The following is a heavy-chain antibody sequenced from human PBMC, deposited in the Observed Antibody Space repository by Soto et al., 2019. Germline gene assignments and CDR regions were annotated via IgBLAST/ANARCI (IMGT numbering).Heavy chain of an antibody. CDR2: ISHDGRNE. CDR3: ARDGLPDDFRSGGYWFDP. CDR1: GFTFSTFA. V-gene: IGHV3-30-3*01. J-gene: IGHJ5*02. D-gene: IGHD3-3*01. Sequence: PGGSLRLSCAASGFTFSTFALHWVRQAPGEGLGWVALISHDGRNEKYADSVKGRFTISRDNSKNTLYMQMDSLRLEDTGVYYCARDGLPDDFRSGGYWFDPWGQGT.